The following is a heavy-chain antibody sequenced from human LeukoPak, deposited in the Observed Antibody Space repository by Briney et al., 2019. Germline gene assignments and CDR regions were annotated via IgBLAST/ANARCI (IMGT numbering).Heavy chain of an antibody. Sequence: GESLKISCKGSGYSFTNYWIGWVRQMPGKGLEWMGIIYPGDSDTTYKPSSQGQDTISADKSISTAYLQWSSLKASDTAMYYCARSRAETVPVWGSYRHHDAFDIWGQGTMVTVSS. V-gene: IGHV5-51*01. CDR1: GYSFTNYW. CDR3: ARSRAETVPVWGSYRHHDAFDI. D-gene: IGHD3-16*02. J-gene: IGHJ3*02. CDR2: IYPGDSDT.